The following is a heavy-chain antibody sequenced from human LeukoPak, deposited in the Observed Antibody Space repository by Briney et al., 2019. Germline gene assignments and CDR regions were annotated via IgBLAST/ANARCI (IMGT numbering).Heavy chain of an antibody. CDR2: IYSSGST. D-gene: IGHD3-10*01. CDR1: GGSINSGIYH. J-gene: IGHJ4*02. Sequence: PSETLSLTCTVSGGSINSGIYHWSWIRQPAGKGLEWIGRIYSSGSTNYNPSLKSRVTISLDTSKNQFSLKLSSVTAADTAVYYCASSWFGELYFDYWGQGTLVTVSS. CDR3: ASSWFGELYFDY. V-gene: IGHV4-61*02.